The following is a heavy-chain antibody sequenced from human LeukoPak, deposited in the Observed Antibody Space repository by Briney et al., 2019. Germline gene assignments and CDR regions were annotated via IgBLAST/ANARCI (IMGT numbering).Heavy chain of an antibody. D-gene: IGHD1-26*01. J-gene: IGHJ3*02. CDR2: INPSGGST. Sequence: GASVKVSCKASGYTFTSYGISWVRQAPGQGLEWMGIINPSGGSTSYAQKFQGRVTMTRDTSTSTVYMELSSLRSEDTAVYYCARGSLHDAFDIWGQGTMVTVSS. CDR1: GYTFTSYG. V-gene: IGHV1-46*01. CDR3: ARGSLHDAFDI.